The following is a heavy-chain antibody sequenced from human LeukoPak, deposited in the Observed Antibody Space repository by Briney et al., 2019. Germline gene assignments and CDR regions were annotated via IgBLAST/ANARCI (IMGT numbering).Heavy chain of an antibody. CDR2: ISSSSSYI. Sequence: PGGSLRLSCAASGFTFSSYSMTWVRQAPEKGLEWVSSISSSSSYIYYADSVKGRFTISRDNAKNSLYLQMNSLRAEDTAVYYCARVGCSGGSCYSDYWGQGTLVTVSS. CDR1: GFTFSSYS. V-gene: IGHV3-21*01. J-gene: IGHJ4*02. CDR3: ARVGCSGGSCYSDY. D-gene: IGHD2-15*01.